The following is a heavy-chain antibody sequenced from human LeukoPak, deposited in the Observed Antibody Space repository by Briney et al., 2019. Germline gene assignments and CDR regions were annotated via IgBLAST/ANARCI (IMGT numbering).Heavy chain of an antibody. CDR1: GGSISSYY. J-gene: IGHJ6*03. V-gene: IGHV4-59*01. CDR2: IYYSGST. Sequence: PSETLSLTCTVSGGSISSYYWSWIRQPPGKGLERIGYIYYSGSTNYNPSLKSRVTISVDTSKNQFSLKLSSVTAADTAVYYCARGGNYYYYYMDVWGKGTTVTVS. CDR3: ARGGNYYYYYMDV.